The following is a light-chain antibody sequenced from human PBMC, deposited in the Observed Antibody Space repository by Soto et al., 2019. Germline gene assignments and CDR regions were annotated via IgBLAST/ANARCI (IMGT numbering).Light chain of an antibody. Sequence: DIQMTQSPSAMSASVGDRVTITCRASQGISNYLAWFQQKPGKVPKRLIYDASTLEGGVPSRFSGSGSGTDFTLTISSLEPEDFAVYYCQQHINWHTFGQGTKVDMK. CDR1: QGISNY. CDR2: DAS. J-gene: IGKJ1*01. V-gene: IGKV1-17*03. CDR3: QQHINWHT.